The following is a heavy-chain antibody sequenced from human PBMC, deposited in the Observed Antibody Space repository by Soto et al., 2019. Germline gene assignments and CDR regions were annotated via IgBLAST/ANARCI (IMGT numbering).Heavy chain of an antibody. CDR2: IIPVFGRP. Sequence: AVKVSCKASGGSFSSFGISWVRQAPGQGLEWMGGIIPVFGRPNYAQRFRGRLTITADESTNTVYLELIDLRSEDTAVYYCAREGSGYNLWGQGTQVT. CDR3: AREGSGYNL. V-gene: IGHV1-69*13. J-gene: IGHJ1*01. D-gene: IGHD5-12*01. CDR1: GGSFSSFG.